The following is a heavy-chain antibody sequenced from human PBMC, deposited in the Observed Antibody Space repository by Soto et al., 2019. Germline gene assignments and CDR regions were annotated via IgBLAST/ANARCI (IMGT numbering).Heavy chain of an antibody. CDR3: ARRSGDYLNYCDY. CDR1: GYRFITHW. J-gene: IGHJ4*02. V-gene: IGHV5-51*01. Sequence: EVQLVQSGAEVKKPGESLKISCKVSGYRFITHWICWVRHMPGKGLEWMGIIYPGDSGTRYSPSFQGLVSISADKSTSTAYLQWSSLKASDTAMYYCARRSGDYLNYCDYWGQGTLVTVSS. CDR2: IYPGDSGT. D-gene: IGHD4-17*01.